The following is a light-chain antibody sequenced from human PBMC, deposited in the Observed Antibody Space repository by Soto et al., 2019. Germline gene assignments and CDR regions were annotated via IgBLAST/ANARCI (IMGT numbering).Light chain of an antibody. CDR1: NIGTYS. CDR2: DGS. Sequence: SYELTQPPSVSVAPGQTARITCGGNNIGTYSVHWYQQKPGQAPVLVVYDGSDRPSGIPERFSGSNSGNTATLTIGRVEAEDEAVYYCCSYVGSYSYVFGTGTKVTVL. J-gene: IGLJ1*01. CDR3: CSYVGSYSYV. V-gene: IGLV3-21*02.